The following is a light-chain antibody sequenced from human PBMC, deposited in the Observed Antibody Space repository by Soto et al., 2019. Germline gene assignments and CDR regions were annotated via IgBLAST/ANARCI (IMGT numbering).Light chain of an antibody. J-gene: IGLJ1*01. CDR2: EGT. CDR1: SNDVGGYNL. V-gene: IGLV2-14*02. CDR3: SSYTTSSTYV. Sequence: QSALTQPASVSGSPGQSITVSCIGTSNDVGGYNLVSWYQQLPGKAPKLMIYEGTKRPSGVSSRFSGSKSGNTASLIISGLQAEDEADYYCSSYTTSSTYVFGTGTKLTVL.